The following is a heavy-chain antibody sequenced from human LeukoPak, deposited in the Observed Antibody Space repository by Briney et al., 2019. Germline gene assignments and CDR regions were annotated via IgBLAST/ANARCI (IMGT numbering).Heavy chain of an antibody. CDR3: VREEVGATGDAFDI. J-gene: IGHJ3*02. CDR2: MNPNSGNT. Sequence: ASVKVSCKASGYTFTSYDINWVRQATGQGLEWMGWMNPNSGNTGYAQKFQGRVTMTRNTSISTAYMELSSLRSEDTAVYYCVREEVGATGDAFDIWGQGTMVTVSS. CDR1: GYTFTSYD. V-gene: IGHV1-8*01. D-gene: IGHD1-26*01.